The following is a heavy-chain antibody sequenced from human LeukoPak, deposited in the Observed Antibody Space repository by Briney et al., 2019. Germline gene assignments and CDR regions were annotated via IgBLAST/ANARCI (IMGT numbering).Heavy chain of an antibody. CDR3: ARVFVATINYYYYYMDV. CDR1: GFTFSSYE. J-gene: IGHJ6*03. V-gene: IGHV3-48*03. CDR2: MSSSGSTI. Sequence: GGSLRLSCAASGFTFSSYEMNWVRQAPGKGLEWVSYMSSSGSTIYYADSVKGRFTISRDNAKNSLYLQMNSLRAEDTAVYYCARVFVATINYYYYYMDVWGKGTTVTVSS. D-gene: IGHD5-24*01.